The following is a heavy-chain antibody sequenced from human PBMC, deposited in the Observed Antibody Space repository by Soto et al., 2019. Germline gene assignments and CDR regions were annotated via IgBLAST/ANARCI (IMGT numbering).Heavy chain of an antibody. V-gene: IGHV4-59*01. CDR2: IYYSGST. CDR1: GGSISSYY. Sequence: SETLSLTCAVSGGSISSYYWSWIRQPPGKGLEWIGYIYYSGSTNYNPSLKSRVTISVDTSKNQFSLKLSSVTAADTAVYYCARVEMATNYYYFDYWGQGTLVTVSS. CDR3: ARVEMATNYYYFDY. J-gene: IGHJ4*02. D-gene: IGHD5-12*01.